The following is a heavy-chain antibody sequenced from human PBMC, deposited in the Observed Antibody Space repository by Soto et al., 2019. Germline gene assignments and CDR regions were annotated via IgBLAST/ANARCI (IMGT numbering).Heavy chain of an antibody. V-gene: IGHV3-7*03. CDR1: GFTFSSYW. J-gene: IGHJ4*02. Sequence: GGSLRLSCAASGFTFSSYWMSWVRQAPGKGLEWVANIKQDGSEKYYVDSVKGRFTISRDNAKNSLYLQMNSLRAEDTAVYYCARDRGGFCSGGSCYSRTLDYWGQGTLVTVSS. CDR3: ARDRGGFCSGGSCYSRTLDY. D-gene: IGHD2-15*01. CDR2: IKQDGSEK.